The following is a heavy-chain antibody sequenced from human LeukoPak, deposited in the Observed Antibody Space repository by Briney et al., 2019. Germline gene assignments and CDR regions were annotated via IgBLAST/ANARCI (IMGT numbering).Heavy chain of an antibody. CDR2: IYHTGST. J-gene: IGHJ3*02. CDR3: ARESKGGGATVTTPFDAFDI. D-gene: IGHD4-17*01. V-gene: IGHV4-4*02. Sequence: SETLSLTCVVSGGSISSSNWWSWVRQPPGKGLEWIAEIYHTGSTNYNPSLESRVTISIDKSKNQFSLNLGSVTAADTAVYYCARESKGGGATVTTPFDAFDIWGQGTMVTVSS. CDR1: GGSISSSNW.